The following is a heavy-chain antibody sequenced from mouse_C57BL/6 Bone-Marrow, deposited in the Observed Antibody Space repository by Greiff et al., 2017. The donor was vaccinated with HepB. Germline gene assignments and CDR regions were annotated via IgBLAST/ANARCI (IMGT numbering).Heavy chain of an antibody. V-gene: IGHV1-15*01. CDR1: GYTFTNYE. CDR3: TFITTVVAHYGFDY. CDR2: IDPETGGT. Sequence: QVQLQQSGAELVRPGASVTLSCKASGYTFTNYEMHWVKQTPVHGLEWIGAIDPETGGTAYNQKFKGKAILTADKSSSTAYMELRSLTSEDSAVYYGTFITTVVAHYGFDYWGQGTTLTVSS. D-gene: IGHD1-1*01. J-gene: IGHJ2*01.